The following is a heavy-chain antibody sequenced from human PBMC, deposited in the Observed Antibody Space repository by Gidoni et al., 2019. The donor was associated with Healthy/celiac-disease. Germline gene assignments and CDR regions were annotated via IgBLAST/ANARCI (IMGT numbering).Heavy chain of an antibody. V-gene: IGHV4-34*01. J-gene: IGHJ4*02. CDR1: GGSFSGYY. Sequence: QVQLQQWGAGLLKPSETLSLTCAVYGGSFSGYYWSWIRQPPGKGLEWIGEINHSGSTNYNPSLKSRVTISVDTSKNQFSLKLSSVTAADTAVYYCARATMADYWGQGTLVTVSS. CDR2: INHSGST. CDR3: ARATMADY.